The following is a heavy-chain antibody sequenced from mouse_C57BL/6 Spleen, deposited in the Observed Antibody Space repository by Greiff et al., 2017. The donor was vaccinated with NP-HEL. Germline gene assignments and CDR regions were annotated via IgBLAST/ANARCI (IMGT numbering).Heavy chain of an antibody. J-gene: IGHJ4*01. Sequence: EVKLVESGPGLVKPSQSLSLTCSVTGYSITSGYYWNWIRQFPGNKLEWMGYISYDGSNNYNPSLKNRISITRDTSKNQFFLKLNSVTTEDTATYYCAREGLQYAMDYWGQGTSVTVSS. CDR3: AREGLQYAMDY. CDR1: GYSITSGYY. V-gene: IGHV3-6*01. D-gene: IGHD2-13*01. CDR2: ISYDGSN.